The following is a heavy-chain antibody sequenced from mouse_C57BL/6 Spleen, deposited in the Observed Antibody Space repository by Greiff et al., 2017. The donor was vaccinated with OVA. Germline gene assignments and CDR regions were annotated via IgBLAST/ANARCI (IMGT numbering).Heavy chain of an antibody. CDR1: GYSITSGYY. CDR3: ARGGPTIVTTVYFDY. V-gene: IGHV3-6*01. CDR2: ISYDGSN. J-gene: IGHJ2*01. Sequence: EVQLQQSGPGLVKPSQSLSLTCSVTGYSITSGYYRNWIRQFPGNKLEWMGYISYDGSNNYNPSLKNRISITRDTSKNQFFLKLNSVTTEDTATYYCARGGPTIVTTVYFDYWGQGTTLTVSS. D-gene: IGHD2-5*01.